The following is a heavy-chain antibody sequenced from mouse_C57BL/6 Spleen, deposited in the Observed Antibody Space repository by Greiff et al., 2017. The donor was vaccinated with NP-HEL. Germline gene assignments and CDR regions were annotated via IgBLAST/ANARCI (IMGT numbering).Heavy chain of an antibody. CDR1: GYAFSSYW. Sequence: QVQHQQSGAELVKPGASVKISCKASGYAFSSYWMNWVKQRPGKGLEWIGQIYPGDGDTNYNGKFKGKATLTADQSSSTAYMQLSSLTSEDSAVYFCAREGIFTTVVADYAMDYWGQGTSVTVSS. CDR2: IYPGDGDT. CDR3: AREGIFTTVVADYAMDY. V-gene: IGHV1-80*01. J-gene: IGHJ4*01. D-gene: IGHD1-1*01.